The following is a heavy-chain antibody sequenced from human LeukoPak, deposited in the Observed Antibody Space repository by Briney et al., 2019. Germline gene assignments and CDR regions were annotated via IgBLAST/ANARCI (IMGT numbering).Heavy chain of an antibody. Sequence: ASVKVSCKASGGTFSSYAISRVRQAPGQGLEWMGRIIPILGTANYAQKFQGRVTITTDESTSTAYMELSSLRSEDTAVYYCAREGLGITGTELAVGYLWGQGTLVAVSS. CDR3: AREGLGITGTELAVGYL. J-gene: IGHJ4*02. D-gene: IGHD1-7*01. CDR1: GGTFSSYA. V-gene: IGHV1-69*05. CDR2: IIPILGTA.